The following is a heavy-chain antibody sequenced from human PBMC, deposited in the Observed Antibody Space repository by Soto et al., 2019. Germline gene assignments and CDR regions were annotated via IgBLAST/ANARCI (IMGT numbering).Heavy chain of an antibody. V-gene: IGHV5-51*01. J-gene: IGHJ4*02. CDR3: ARLPQFLWVVVLTPRAYYFKD. CDR2: IYPGDSDT. Sequence: GDSLKISCTSSGYSFSTYWIAWVRQMPGKGLEWMGIIYPGDSDTRYSPSFQGQVTISADTSTKTAYLQWSSLKASDTAIYYCARLPQFLWVVVLTPRAYYFKDWCPGTLLTVSS. D-gene: IGHD3-10*01. CDR1: GYSFSTYW.